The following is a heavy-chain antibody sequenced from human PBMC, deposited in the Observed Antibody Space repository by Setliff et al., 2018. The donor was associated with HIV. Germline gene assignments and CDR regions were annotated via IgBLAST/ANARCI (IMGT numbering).Heavy chain of an antibody. CDR3: ARILVGVDDAFDI. Sequence: ASVKVSCKASGYTFTNYGISWVRQAPGQGLEWMGWISAYNGNTNYAQKLQDRVTMTTDTSTSTAYLELRSLRSDDTAVYYCARILVGVDDAFDIWGQGTMVTVSS. CDR1: GYTFTNYG. J-gene: IGHJ3*02. CDR2: ISAYNGNT. D-gene: IGHD1-26*01. V-gene: IGHV1-18*01.